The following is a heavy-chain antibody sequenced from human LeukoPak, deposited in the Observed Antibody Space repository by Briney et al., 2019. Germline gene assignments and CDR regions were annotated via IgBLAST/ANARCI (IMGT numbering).Heavy chain of an antibody. CDR1: GGSFSGYY. D-gene: IGHD2-15*01. J-gene: IGHJ6*03. CDR3: ARGTPEYCSGGSCYYPPSFYYYMDV. Sequence: SETLSLTCAVYGGSFSGYYWSWIRQPPGKGLEWIGEINHSGSANYNPSLKSRVTISVDTSKNQFSLKLSSVTAADTAVYYCARGTPEYCSGGSCYYPPSFYYYMDVWGKGTTVTVSS. CDR2: INHSGSA. V-gene: IGHV4-34*01.